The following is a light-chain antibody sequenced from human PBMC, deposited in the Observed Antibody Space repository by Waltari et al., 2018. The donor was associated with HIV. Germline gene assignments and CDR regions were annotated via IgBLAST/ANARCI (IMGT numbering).Light chain of an antibody. J-gene: IGLJ3*02. Sequence: QSALTQPRSVSGSPGQSVTISCTGTRSHVGTYNYVSWYQQHPDKAPKLMIYDVSERPSGVPDRFSGSKSGNTASLTISGLQAEDEADYYCCSYAGRYTRVFGGGTKLTVL. CDR2: DVS. CDR3: CSYAGRYTRV. V-gene: IGLV2-11*01. CDR1: RSHVGTYNY.